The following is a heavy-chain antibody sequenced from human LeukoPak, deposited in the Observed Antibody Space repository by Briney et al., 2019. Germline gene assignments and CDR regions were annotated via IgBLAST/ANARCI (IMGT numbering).Heavy chain of an antibody. D-gene: IGHD1-26*01. CDR2: INHSGST. V-gene: IGHV4-39*07. Sequence: SQTLSLTCTVSGGSISSGSYYWSWIRQPPGKGLEWIGEINHSGSTNYNPSLKSRVTISVDTSKNQFSLKLSSVTAADTAVYYCARGGSPVGATNDYWGQGTLVTVSS. CDR1: GGSISSGSYY. CDR3: ARGGSPVGATNDY. J-gene: IGHJ4*02.